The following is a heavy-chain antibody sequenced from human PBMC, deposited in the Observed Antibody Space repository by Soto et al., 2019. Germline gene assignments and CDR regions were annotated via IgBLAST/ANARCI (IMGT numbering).Heavy chain of an antibody. J-gene: IGHJ5*02. CDR1: GGSISSGGYY. CDR3: ARWLRDYGDNPFGWFDP. CDR2: IYYSGST. Sequence: PSETLSLTCTVSGGSISSGGYYWSWIRQHPGKGLEWIGYIYYSGSTYYNPSLKSRVTISVDTSKNQFSLKLSSVTAADTAVYYCARWLRDYGDNPFGWFDPWGQGTLVTVSS. V-gene: IGHV4-31*03. D-gene: IGHD4-17*01.